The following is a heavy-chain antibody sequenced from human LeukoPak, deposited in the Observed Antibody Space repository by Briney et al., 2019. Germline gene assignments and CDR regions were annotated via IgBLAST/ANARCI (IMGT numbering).Heavy chain of an antibody. V-gene: IGHV3-30*03. Sequence: GGSLRLSCAASGLTFSSYGMHWVRQAPGKGLEWVAVISYDGSNKYYADSVKGRFTISRDNSKNTLYLQMNSLRAEDTAVYYCAREGDYYGSGSSPLDYWGQGTLVTVSS. CDR2: ISYDGSNK. D-gene: IGHD3-10*01. J-gene: IGHJ4*02. CDR3: AREGDYYGSGSSPLDY. CDR1: GLTFSSYG.